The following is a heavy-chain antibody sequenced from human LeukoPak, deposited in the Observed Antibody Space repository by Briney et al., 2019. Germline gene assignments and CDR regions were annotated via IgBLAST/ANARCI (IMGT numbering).Heavy chain of an antibody. CDR3: ARDMSTSYVDY. CDR2: IWYDGSNK. D-gene: IGHD2-2*01. V-gene: IGHV3-33*01. Sequence: PGLSLRLSCAASGFTFSSYGMHWVRQAPGKGLEWVAVIWYDGSNKYYADSVKGRFTISRDNSKNTLYLQMNSLRAEDTAVYYCARDMSTSYVDYWGQGTLVTVSS. CDR1: GFTFSSYG. J-gene: IGHJ4*02.